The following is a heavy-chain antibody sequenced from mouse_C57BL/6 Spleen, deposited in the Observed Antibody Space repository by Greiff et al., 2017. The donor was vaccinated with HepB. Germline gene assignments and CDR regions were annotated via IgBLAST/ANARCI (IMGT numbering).Heavy chain of an antibody. CDR1: GFTFSDYY. J-gene: IGHJ1*03. Sequence: EVKLVESEGGLVQPGSSMKLSCTASGFTFSDYYMAWVRQVPEKGLEWVANINYDGSSTYYLDSLKSRFIISRDNAKNILYLQMSSLKSEDTATYYCARGGITTLVEGWYFDVFFTGTTVTVSS. CDR3: ARGGITTLVEGWYFDV. D-gene: IGHD1-1*01. CDR2: INYDGSST. V-gene: IGHV5-16*01.